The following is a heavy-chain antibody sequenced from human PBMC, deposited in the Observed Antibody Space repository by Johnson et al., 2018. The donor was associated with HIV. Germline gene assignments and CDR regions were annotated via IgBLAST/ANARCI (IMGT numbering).Heavy chain of an antibody. Sequence: QVQLVESGGGVVQPGRSLRLSCAASGFTFSSYAMHWVRQAPGKGLEWVAVISYDGSNKYYADSVKGRFTISRDNSKNTLYLQMNSLKTEDTAVYYCTTAIVGALINAFDIWGQGTMVTVSS. D-gene: IGHD1-26*01. CDR3: TTAIVGALINAFDI. CDR2: ISYDGSNK. V-gene: IGHV3-30*04. CDR1: GFTFSSYA. J-gene: IGHJ3*02.